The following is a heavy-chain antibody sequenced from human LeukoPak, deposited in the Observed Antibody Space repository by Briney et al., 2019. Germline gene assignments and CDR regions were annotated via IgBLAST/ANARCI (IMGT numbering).Heavy chain of an antibody. V-gene: IGHV4-31*03. J-gene: IGHJ3*02. CDR2: IYYSGST. D-gene: IGHD2-21*02. CDR1: GGSISSGGYY. CDR3: ARAVVTASDAFDI. Sequence: SETLSLTCTVSGGSISSGGYYWSWIRQHPGKGLEWIGYIYYSGSTYYNPSLKSRVTISVDTSKNQLSLKLSSVTAADTAVYYCARAVVTASDAFDIWGKGQWSPSLQ.